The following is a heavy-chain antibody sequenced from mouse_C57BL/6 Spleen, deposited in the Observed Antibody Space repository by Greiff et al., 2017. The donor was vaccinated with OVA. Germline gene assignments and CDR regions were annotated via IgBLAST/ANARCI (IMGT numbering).Heavy chain of an antibody. V-gene: IGHV14-4*01. Sequence: EVQLVESGAELVRPGASVKLSCTASGFNIKDDYMHWVKQRPEQGLEWIGWIDPENGDTEYASKFQGKATITADTSSNTAYLQLSSLTSEDTAVYYCTTADGTYYYAMDYWGQGTSVTVSS. J-gene: IGHJ4*01. CDR3: TTADGTYYYAMDY. D-gene: IGHD1-1*01. CDR1: GFNIKDDY. CDR2: IDPENGDT.